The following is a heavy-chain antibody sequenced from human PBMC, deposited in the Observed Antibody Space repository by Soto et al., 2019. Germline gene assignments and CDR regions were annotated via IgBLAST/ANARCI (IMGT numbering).Heavy chain of an antibody. Sequence: QVQLVESGGGVVQPGRSLRLSCAASGFTFSTYGMHWVRQAPGKGLEWVAVISYDGSNKYYANSVKGRFTISRDNSKNTLYLQMNSLRAEDTAVYYCAKDIDNGFNFDYWGQGTLVTVSS. V-gene: IGHV3-30*18. D-gene: IGHD1-1*01. CDR2: ISYDGSNK. CDR1: GFTFSTYG. J-gene: IGHJ4*02. CDR3: AKDIDNGFNFDY.